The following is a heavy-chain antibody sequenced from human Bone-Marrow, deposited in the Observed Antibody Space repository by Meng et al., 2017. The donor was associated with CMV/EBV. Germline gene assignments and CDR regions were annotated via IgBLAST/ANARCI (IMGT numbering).Heavy chain of an antibody. CDR3: ARALTMYYDFWSGYYGPNWFDP. D-gene: IGHD3-3*01. Sequence: ASVKVSCKASGYTFTSYDINWVRQATGQGLEWMGWMNPNSGNTGYAQKFQGRVTMTRNTSISTAYMELSSLRSEDTAVYYCARALTMYYDFWSGYYGPNWFDPWGQGTLVTVSS. CDR2: MNPNSGNT. J-gene: IGHJ5*02. V-gene: IGHV1-8*01. CDR1: GYTFTSYD.